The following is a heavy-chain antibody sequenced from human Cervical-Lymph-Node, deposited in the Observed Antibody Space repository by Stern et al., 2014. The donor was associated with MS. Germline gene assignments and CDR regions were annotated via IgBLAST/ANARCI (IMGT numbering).Heavy chain of an antibody. CDR1: GYTFTGYY. V-gene: IGHV1-2*02. CDR2: IIPNNGDT. J-gene: IGHJ4*02. D-gene: IGHD5-24*01. CDR3: AKDGYNY. Sequence: QVQLVESGAEVKKPGASVKVSCKASGYTFTGYYIHWVRQAPGGLEWMGWIIPNNGDTNYAQNFQGRVTMTRDTSISTAYMELSRLRSDDTAVYYCAKDGYNYWGQGTLVTVSS.